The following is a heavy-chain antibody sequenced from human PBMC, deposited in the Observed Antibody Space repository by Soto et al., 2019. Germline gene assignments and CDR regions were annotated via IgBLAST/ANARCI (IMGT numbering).Heavy chain of an antibody. CDR1: GGTFSSYA. CDR3: ARDRMGNWYFDL. J-gene: IGHJ2*01. Sequence: SVKVSCKASGGTFSSYAISWVRQAPGQGLEWMGGIIPIFGTANYAQKFQGRVTMTRDTSTSTVYMELSSLRSEDTAVYYCARDRMGNWYFDLWGRGTLVTVSS. V-gene: IGHV1-69*05. CDR2: IIPIFGTA.